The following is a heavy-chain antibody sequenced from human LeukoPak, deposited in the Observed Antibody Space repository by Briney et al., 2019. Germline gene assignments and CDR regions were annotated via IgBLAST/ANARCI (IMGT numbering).Heavy chain of an antibody. J-gene: IGHJ6*02. V-gene: IGHV4-59*01. CDR2: IYYSGST. Sequence: PSETLSLTCTVSSGSISSYYWTWIRQPPGKGLEWIGYIYYSGSTNHNPSLNSRLTISVDTSKNQFSLKLSSVTAADTAVYYCARGLKQQLVHGMDVWGQGTTVTVSS. CDR3: ARGLKQQLVHGMDV. CDR1: SGSISSYY. D-gene: IGHD6-13*01.